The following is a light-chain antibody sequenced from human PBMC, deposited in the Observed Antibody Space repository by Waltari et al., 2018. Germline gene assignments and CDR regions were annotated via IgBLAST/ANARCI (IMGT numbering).Light chain of an antibody. CDR2: GAS. Sequence: EIVLTQSPGTLSLSPGERATLSCRASQSIGRYLIWYQQNPGQAPRLLIYGASSRAAGIPDRVSGSGSGTDFSLTISRLEPEDFAVYYCQNHERLPAVFGQGTKVEIK. CDR1: QSIGRY. V-gene: IGKV3-20*01. J-gene: IGKJ1*01. CDR3: QNHERLPAV.